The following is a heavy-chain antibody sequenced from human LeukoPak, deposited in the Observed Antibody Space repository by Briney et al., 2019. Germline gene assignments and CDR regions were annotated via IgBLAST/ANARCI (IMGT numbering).Heavy chain of an antibody. D-gene: IGHD2-15*01. CDR3: AKQLGYCSDGSCYFPY. Sequence: ETLSLTCSVSGGSISRSDHYWSWIRQPPGKGLEWVSAISNNGGYTYYADSVQGRFTISRDNSKSTLCLQMNSLRAEDTAVYYCAKQLGYCSDGSCYFPYWGQGTLVTVSS. CDR1: GGSISRSDHY. J-gene: IGHJ4*02. V-gene: IGHV3-23*01. CDR2: ISNNGGYT.